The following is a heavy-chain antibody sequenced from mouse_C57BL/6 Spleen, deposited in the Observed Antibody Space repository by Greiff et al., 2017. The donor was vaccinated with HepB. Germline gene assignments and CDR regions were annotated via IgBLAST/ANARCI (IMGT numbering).Heavy chain of an antibody. D-gene: IGHD1-1*01. V-gene: IGHV1-54*01. CDR2: INPGSGGT. Sequence: QVQLQQSGAELVRPGTSVKVSCKASGYAFTNYLIEWVKQRPGQGLEWIGVINPGSGGTNYNEKFKGKATLTADKSSSTAYMQLSSLTSEDSAVYVCARFPHYYGSSYAMDYWGQGTSVTVSS. CDR3: ARFPHYYGSSYAMDY. CDR1: GYAFTNYL. J-gene: IGHJ4*01.